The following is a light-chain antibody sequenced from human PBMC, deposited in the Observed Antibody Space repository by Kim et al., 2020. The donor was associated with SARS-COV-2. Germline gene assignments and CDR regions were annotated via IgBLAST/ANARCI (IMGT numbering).Light chain of an antibody. CDR1: QSMSAGY. V-gene: IGKV3-20*01. CDR3: HHLTSSPYYS. Sequence: VVLTQSPGTLSLSPGERATLSCRASQSMSAGYLTWYQQKPGQAPRLLMYATSIRATGIPDRFSGSESGTDFILTINRLEPEDSAFYYCHHLTSSPYYSFGQGTKLE. J-gene: IGKJ2*03. CDR2: ATS.